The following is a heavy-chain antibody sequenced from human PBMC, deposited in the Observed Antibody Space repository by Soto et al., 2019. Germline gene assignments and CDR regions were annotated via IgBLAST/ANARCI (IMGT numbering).Heavy chain of an antibody. CDR1: GYTFTGYY. CDR2: INPNSGGT. D-gene: IGHD2-8*01. J-gene: IGHJ4*02. CDR3: ARVLMVYAIDY. V-gene: IGHV1-2*02. Sequence: ASVNVSCKSSGYTFTGYYIHWVRQAPGQGLEWMGWINPNSGGTNYAQKFQGRVTMTRDTSISTAYMELSRLRSDDTAVYYCARVLMVYAIDYWGQGTLVTVSS.